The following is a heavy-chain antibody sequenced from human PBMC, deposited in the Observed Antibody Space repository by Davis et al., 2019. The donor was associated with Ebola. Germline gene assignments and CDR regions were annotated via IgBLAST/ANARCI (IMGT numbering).Heavy chain of an antibody. D-gene: IGHD3-10*01. CDR1: GGSISSYY. J-gene: IGHJ5*02. Sequence: SETLSLTCTVSGGSISSYYWSWIRQPPGKGLEWIGEINHSGSTNYNPSLKSRVTISVDTSKNQFSLKLSSVTAADTAVYYCARQGSLWFRDGWFDPWGQGTLVTVSP. V-gene: IGHV4-34*01. CDR3: ARQGSLWFRDGWFDP. CDR2: INHSGST.